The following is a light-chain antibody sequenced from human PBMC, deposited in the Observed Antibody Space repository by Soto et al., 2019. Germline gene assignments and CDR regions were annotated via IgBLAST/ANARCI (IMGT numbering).Light chain of an antibody. CDR1: QSVSSY. CDR3: QQRSNWPLT. Sequence: EIMLTQSPATLSLSPGERATLSCRASQSVSSYLAWYQQKPGQAPRLLIYDASNRATGIPARISGSGSGTDFTLTISSLEPEDFAVYYCQQRSNWPLTFGGGTKVEIK. J-gene: IGKJ4*01. V-gene: IGKV3-11*01. CDR2: DAS.